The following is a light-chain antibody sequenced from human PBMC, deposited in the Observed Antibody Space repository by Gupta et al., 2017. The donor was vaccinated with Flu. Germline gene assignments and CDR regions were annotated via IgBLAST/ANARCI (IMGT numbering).Light chain of an antibody. CDR2: GAA. CDR3: QQYDDWPPIT. J-gene: IGKJ5*01. V-gene: IGKV3-15*01. CDR1: QSVSSN. Sequence: IVMTQSSDTLSVSPGERATLSCRASQSVSSNLAWYQHKPGLAPRLLIYGAATRATGIADRFSGSGSGTEFTLTISSLQSEDFAVYYCQQYDDWPPITFGQGTRLEIK.